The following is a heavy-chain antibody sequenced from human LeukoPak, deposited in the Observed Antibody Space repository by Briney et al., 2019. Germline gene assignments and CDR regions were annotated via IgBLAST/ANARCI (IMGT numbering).Heavy chain of an antibody. V-gene: IGHV3-23*01. CDR3: AKLGGHPLHNYYVRV. Sequence: PGGSLRLSCAASGFTFSSYAMSWVRQAPGKGLEWVSGILDSGYSTYYANSVKGRFTISRDNSNNTLYLQMNSLRAEDTAVYYCAKLGGHPLHNYYVRVWGKGTTVDVSS. CDR1: GFTFSSYA. CDR2: ILDSGYST. D-gene: IGHD3-16*01. J-gene: IGHJ6*03.